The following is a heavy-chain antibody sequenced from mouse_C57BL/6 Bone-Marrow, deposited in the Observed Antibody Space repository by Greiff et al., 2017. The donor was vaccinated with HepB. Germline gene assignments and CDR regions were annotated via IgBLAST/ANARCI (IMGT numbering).Heavy chain of an antibody. J-gene: IGHJ3*01. CDR3: ARRSSRAWFAY. CDR2: IYPGDGDT. V-gene: IGHV1-82*01. CDR1: GYAFSSSW. Sequence: SGPELVKPGASVKISCKASGYAFSSSWMNWVKQRPGKGLEWIGRIYPGDGDTNYNGKFKGKATLTADKSSSTAYMQLSSLTSEDSAVYFCARRSSRAWFAYWGQGTLVTVSA.